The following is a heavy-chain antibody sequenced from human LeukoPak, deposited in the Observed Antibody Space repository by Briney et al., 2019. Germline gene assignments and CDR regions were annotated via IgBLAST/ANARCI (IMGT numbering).Heavy chain of an antibody. CDR3: ASLWSSGYPGDAFDI. CDR1: GGSISSYY. J-gene: IGHJ3*02. V-gene: IGHV4-59*08. D-gene: IGHD3-22*01. CDR2: IYYSGGT. Sequence: PSETLSLTCTVSGGSISSYYWSWIRQPPGKGLEWIRYIYYSGGTNYNPSLKSRVTISVDTSKNQFSLKLSSVTAADTAVYYCASLWSSGYPGDAFDIWGQGTMVTVSS.